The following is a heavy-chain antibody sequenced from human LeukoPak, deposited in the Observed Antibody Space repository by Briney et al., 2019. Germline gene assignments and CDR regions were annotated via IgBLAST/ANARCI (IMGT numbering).Heavy chain of an antibody. Sequence: GGSLRLSCAASGFTFSQYWMSWVRQAPGKGLEWVANIKQDGSEKYYVDSVKGRFTISRDNTKNSLYLQMNSLRAEDTAVYYCARVYYDFWSGYYLSPYYMDVWGKGPRSPSP. V-gene: IGHV3-7*01. CDR3: ARVYYDFWSGYYLSPYYMDV. CDR2: IKQDGSEK. J-gene: IGHJ6*03. CDR1: GFTFSQYW. D-gene: IGHD3-3*01.